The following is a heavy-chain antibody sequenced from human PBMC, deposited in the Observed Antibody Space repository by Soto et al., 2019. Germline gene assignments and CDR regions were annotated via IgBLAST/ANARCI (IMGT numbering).Heavy chain of an antibody. CDR2: IHDSGST. Sequence: PSETLSLTCTVSGASVSSGNSYWNWIRQPPGKGLEWIGYIHDSGSTNYNPSLKSRVTISGGTSNNQFSLKLTSVTAADTALYYCARDSIHFFDDWGQGTLVTVSS. D-gene: IGHD5-18*01. V-gene: IGHV4-61*01. CDR3: ARDSIHFFDD. J-gene: IGHJ4*02. CDR1: GASVSSGNSY.